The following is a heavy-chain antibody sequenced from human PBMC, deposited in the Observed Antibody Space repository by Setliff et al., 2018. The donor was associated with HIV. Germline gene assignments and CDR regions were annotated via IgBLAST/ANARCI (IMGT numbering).Heavy chain of an antibody. D-gene: IGHD2-21*02. CDR3: ARSSRVNCGGDCYLFDY. J-gene: IGHJ4*02. CDR2: IQTSGRT. Sequence: PWETLSLTCTVSGGSISNYYWSWIRQPAGKGLEWIGRIQTSGRTNNNPSLKSRVTMSVDTSKNQFSLILTSVTAADTAVYYCARSSRVNCGGDCYLFDYWGQGTPVTVSS. CDR1: GGSISNYY. V-gene: IGHV4-4*07.